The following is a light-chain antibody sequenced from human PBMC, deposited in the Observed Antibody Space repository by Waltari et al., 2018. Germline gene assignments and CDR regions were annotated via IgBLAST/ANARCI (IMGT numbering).Light chain of an antibody. CDR2: DVN. V-gene: IGLV2-14*03. Sequence: QCALTQPASVSGSPGQSIAIPCTGSSSDVGAFDYVSWYQQHPGKVPKLIIYDVNKRPSAVSHRFSGSKSGSTASLTISGLQPEDEADYYCCSFTSGSSLRFGGGTKLTVL. CDR3: CSFTSGSSLR. CDR1: SSDVGAFDY. J-gene: IGLJ2*01.